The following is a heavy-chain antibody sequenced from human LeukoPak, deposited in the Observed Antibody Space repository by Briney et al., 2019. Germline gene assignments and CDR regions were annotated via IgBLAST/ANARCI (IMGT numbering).Heavy chain of an antibody. D-gene: IGHD5-18*01. J-gene: IGHJ4*02. CDR2: IYYSGST. Sequence: SETLSLTCTVSGGSISSYYWSWIRQPPGKGLEWIGYIYYSGSTNYNPSLKSRVTISVDTSKNQFSLKLSSVTAADTAVYYCARGRGYSYGYVGGSRYYFDYWGQGTLVTVSS. CDR1: GGSISSYY. CDR3: ARGRGYSYGYVGGSRYYFDY. V-gene: IGHV4-59*12.